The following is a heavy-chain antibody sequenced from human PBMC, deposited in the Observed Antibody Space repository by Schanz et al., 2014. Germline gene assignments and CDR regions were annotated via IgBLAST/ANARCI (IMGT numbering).Heavy chain of an antibody. CDR1: GFTFRSYG. J-gene: IGHJ6*03. Sequence: QVQLVESGGGVVQPGRSLRLSCAASGFTFRSYGMHWVRQAPGKGLEWVALISYDGSNEYYADSVKGRFTISRDNPKKTLYLQMNSLRAEDTAVYYCARDHQWLARYYMDVWGKGTTVTVSS. CDR2: ISYDGSNE. CDR3: ARDHQWLARYYMDV. V-gene: IGHV3-33*01. D-gene: IGHD6-19*01.